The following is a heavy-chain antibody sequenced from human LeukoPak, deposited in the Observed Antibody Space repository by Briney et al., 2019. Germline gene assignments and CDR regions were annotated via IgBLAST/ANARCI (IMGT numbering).Heavy chain of an antibody. D-gene: IGHD2-2*01. CDR3: ARLGYCSSASCYYGMDV. CDR2: IYPCDSDT. CDR1: GYSFSTYW. J-gene: IGHJ6*02. Sequence: GESLQISCKASGYSFSTYWIAWVRQMSGEGLEWMGIIYPCDSDTRYSPSFQGQVTMSVDKSISTAYLQWSSLKASDTAMYYCARLGYCSSASCYYGMDVRGQGTTVTVSS. V-gene: IGHV5-51*01.